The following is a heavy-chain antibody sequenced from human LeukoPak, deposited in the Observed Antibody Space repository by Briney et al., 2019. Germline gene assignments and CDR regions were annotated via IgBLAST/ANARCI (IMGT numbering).Heavy chain of an antibody. CDR1: GGTLFSYA. D-gene: IGHD1-26*01. CDR3: ASDCAAGRDY. J-gene: IGHJ4*02. Sequence: SLKLSCTASGGTLFSYAISWVRQAPEQGREWMGGVIPIFHTANYAQKVQGRFTITADKSTSTAYMELSSLRSEDTAVYYCASDCAAGRDYWGQGTLVTVSS. V-gene: IGHV1-69*06. CDR2: VIPIFHTA.